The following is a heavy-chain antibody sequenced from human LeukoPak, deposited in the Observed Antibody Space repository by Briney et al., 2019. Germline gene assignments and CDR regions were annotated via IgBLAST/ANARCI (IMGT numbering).Heavy chain of an antibody. Sequence: GGSLRLSCAASGFTFSSYAMSWVRQAPGKGLEWVSVIYSGGSTYYADSVKGRFTISRDNSKNTLYLQMNSLRAEDTAVYYCAKVAGGVATDYWGQGALVIVSS. CDR1: GFTFSSYA. J-gene: IGHJ4*02. D-gene: IGHD4-23*01. CDR3: AKVAGGVATDY. CDR2: IYSGGST. V-gene: IGHV3-23*03.